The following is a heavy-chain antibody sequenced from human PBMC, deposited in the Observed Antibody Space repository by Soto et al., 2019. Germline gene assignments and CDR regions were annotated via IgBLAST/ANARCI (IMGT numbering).Heavy chain of an antibody. CDR1: GGTIRSGGYY. D-gene: IGHD2-8*02. CDR2: IYYSGST. V-gene: IGHV4-31*11. Sequence: PSETQSLTCAVSGGTIRSGGYYWNWIRQHPGKGLEWIGYIYYSGSTYYDPSLKSRVTISVDTSKNQFSLKLSSVTAADTAVYYCARDKITGLFDYWGQGTLVTVSS. CDR3: ARDKITGLFDY. J-gene: IGHJ4*02.